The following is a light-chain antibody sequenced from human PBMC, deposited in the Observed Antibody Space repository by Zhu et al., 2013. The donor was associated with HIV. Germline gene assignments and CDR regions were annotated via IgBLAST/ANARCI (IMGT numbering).Light chain of an antibody. CDR1: QSVSSSY. V-gene: IGKV3-20*01. J-gene: IGKJ1*01. CDR3: QQYDSSLWT. CDR2: AAS. Sequence: ELVLTQSPGTLSLSPGERAALSCRASQSVSSSYLAWYQQRLGQAPRLLIFAASRRATGIPDRFSGSGSGTDFTLTISRLEPEDFAVYYCQQYDSSLWTFGQGTKVEIK.